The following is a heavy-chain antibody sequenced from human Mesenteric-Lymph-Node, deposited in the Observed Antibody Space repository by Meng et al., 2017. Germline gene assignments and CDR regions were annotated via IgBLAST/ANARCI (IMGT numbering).Heavy chain of an antibody. Sequence: QVTLQESGPGLVNSSPTLSLTCVISGDSVSSNSVSWAWIRQLPSRGLEWLGRTYYRSKWYNDYAMFVKSRITISQDTSKNQLSLQLNSVTPEDTAVYYCARHNGGTYRFDCWGQGTLVTVS. V-gene: IGHV6-1*01. CDR2: TYYRSKWYN. J-gene: IGHJ4*02. CDR1: GDSVSSNSVS. CDR3: ARHNGGTYRFDC. D-gene: IGHD1-26*01.